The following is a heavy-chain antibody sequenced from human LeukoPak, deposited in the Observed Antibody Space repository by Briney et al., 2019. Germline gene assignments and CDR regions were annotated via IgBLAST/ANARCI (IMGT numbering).Heavy chain of an antibody. V-gene: IGHV3-23*01. CDR1: GFTFSSYA. CDR2: ISGSGGST. J-gene: IGHJ4*02. CDR3: ATKVIGSYYFDY. D-gene: IGHD2-21*01. Sequence: GGSLRLSCAASGFTFSSYAMSWVRQAPGKGLEWVSAISGSGGSTYYADSVKGRFTISRDNSKNTLYLQMNSLRAEDTDVYYYATKVIGSYYFDYWGQGTLVTVSS.